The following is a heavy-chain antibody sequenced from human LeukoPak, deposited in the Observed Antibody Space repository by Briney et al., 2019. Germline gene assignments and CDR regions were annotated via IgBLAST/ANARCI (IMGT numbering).Heavy chain of an antibody. V-gene: IGHV1-69*04. J-gene: IGHJ4*02. CDR1: GGTFSSFD. D-gene: IGHD6-19*01. Sequence: SVMVSCKASGGTFSSFDVSWVRQAPGQGLEWMGRIIPILGITNYAQKYQGRVRMTADRSTSTAYMELSSLRPVDTAVYYCARGLAVAATINFDSWGQGTLVTVSS. CDR3: ARGLAVAATINFDS. CDR2: IIPILGIT.